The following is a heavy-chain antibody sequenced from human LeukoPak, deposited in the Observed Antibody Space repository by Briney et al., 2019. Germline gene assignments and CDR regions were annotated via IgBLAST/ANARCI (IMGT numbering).Heavy chain of an antibody. Sequence: PSETLSLTCAVYGGSLSGYYWSWIRQPPGKGLEWIGEINHSGSTNYNPSLKSRVTISVDTSKNQFSLKLSSVTAADTAVYYCARGGASYYYGSGSSNWFDPWGQGTLVTVSS. V-gene: IGHV4-34*01. D-gene: IGHD3-10*01. CDR1: GGSLSGYY. CDR3: ARGGASYYYGSGSSNWFDP. J-gene: IGHJ5*02. CDR2: INHSGST.